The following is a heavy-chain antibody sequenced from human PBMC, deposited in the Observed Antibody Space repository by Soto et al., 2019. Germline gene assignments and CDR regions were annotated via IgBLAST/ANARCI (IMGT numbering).Heavy chain of an antibody. CDR1: GYTFTSYA. V-gene: IGHV1-3*01. J-gene: IGHJ4*02. Sequence: ASVKVSWKASGYTFTSYAMHWVRQAPGQRLEWMGWINAGNGNTKYSQKFQGRVTITRDTSASTAYMELSSLRSEDTAVYYCARDRHSRTYLPGYWGQGTLVTVSS. CDR3: ARDRHSRTYLPGY. CDR2: INAGNGNT. D-gene: IGHD4-4*01.